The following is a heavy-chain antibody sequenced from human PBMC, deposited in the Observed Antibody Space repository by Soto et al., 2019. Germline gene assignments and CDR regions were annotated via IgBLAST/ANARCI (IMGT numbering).Heavy chain of an antibody. J-gene: IGHJ4*02. CDR3: ARDHRYSSSFFDS. D-gene: IGHD6-6*01. V-gene: IGHV1-18*04. Sequence: QVRLVLSGDGLKKPGASMKVSCKASGYAFSDHGISWVRQAPGQGLEWIGCISAYNGNTNYAQKLQGRVTVTTAAYTTTANMEVRSLTSDDTAVYYCARDHRYSSSFFDSWSQGTLITVSS. CDR2: ISAYNGNT. CDR1: GYAFSDHG.